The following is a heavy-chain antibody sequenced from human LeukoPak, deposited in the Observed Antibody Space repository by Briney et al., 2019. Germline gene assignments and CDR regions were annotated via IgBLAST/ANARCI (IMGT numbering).Heavy chain of an antibody. V-gene: IGHV3-43*01. J-gene: IGHJ6*03. CDR1: GFTFDDYN. D-gene: IGHD5-12*01. CDR2: ITWNGDST. Sequence: GGSLGLSCAASGFTFDDYNMHWVRQAPGKGLEWVSLITWNGDSTYYADSVEGRFTISRDNSKNSLYLQMNSLRTEDTALYYCAKDKWLRGYYYYYMDVWGKRTTVTVSS. CDR3: AKDKWLRGYYYYYMDV.